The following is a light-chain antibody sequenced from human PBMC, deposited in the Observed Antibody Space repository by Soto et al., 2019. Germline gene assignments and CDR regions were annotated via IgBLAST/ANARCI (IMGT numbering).Light chain of an antibody. CDR1: QNIFTY. J-gene: IGKJ1*01. V-gene: IGKV1-39*01. Sequence: DIQMTQSPSSLSASLGDSVTITCRASQNIFTYLNWYQQKPGKAPKLLIYAASRLQGAVASTCSGSGSGTEFTLTISSLQRDDVATYFCQQGYSTPLTFGQGTKVEIK. CDR3: QQGYSTPLT. CDR2: AAS.